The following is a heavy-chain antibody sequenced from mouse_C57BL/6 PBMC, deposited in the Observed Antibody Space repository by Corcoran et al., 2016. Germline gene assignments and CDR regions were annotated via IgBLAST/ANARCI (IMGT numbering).Heavy chain of an antibody. CDR2: IYPGDGDT. J-gene: IGHJ4*01. Sequence: QVQLQQSGAELVKPGASVMISCKASGYAFSSYWMNWVKQRPGKGLEWIGQIYPGDGDTNYNGKFKGKATLTADKSSSTAYMQLSSLTSEDSAVYFCGGLYGYDDGNYYAMDYWGQGTSVTVSS. D-gene: IGHD2-2*01. CDR3: GGLYGYDDGNYYAMDY. CDR1: GYAFSSYW. V-gene: IGHV1-80*01.